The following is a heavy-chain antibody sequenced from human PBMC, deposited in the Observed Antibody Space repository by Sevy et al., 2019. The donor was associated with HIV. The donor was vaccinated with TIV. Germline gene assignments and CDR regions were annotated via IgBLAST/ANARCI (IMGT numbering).Heavy chain of an antibody. CDR1: GFTFSDYN. V-gene: IGHV3-11*01. CDR3: ARVFGIGIVGATPDY. D-gene: IGHD1-26*01. CDR2: IRSTGDTI. J-gene: IGHJ4*02. Sequence: GGSLRLSCAASGFTFSDYNMIWIRQAPGRGLEWNSYIRSTGDTIYYADSVKGRFTISRDNAKNSLYLQMNSLTAGDTAVYYCARVFGIGIVGATPDYWGQGTLVTVSS.